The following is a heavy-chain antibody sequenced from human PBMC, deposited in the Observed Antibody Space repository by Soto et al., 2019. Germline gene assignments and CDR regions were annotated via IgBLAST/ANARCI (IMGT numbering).Heavy chain of an antibody. CDR3: ARSAGWYAVHS. CDR1: GDSVSSPYY. Sequence: QVQLQESGPGLVKPSGTLSLTCAVSGDSVSSPYYWCWVRQPPGKGLEWIGEVFHTGTTSYNPSRRSRVTISMDKSLNQFSLDLSSVTAADTAVYYCARSAGWYAVHSWGPGTLVLVSS. CDR2: VFHTGTT. D-gene: IGHD6-19*01. J-gene: IGHJ4*02. V-gene: IGHV4-4*02.